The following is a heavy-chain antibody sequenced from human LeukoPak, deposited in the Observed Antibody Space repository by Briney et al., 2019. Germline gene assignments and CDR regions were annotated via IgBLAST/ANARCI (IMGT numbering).Heavy chain of an antibody. J-gene: IGHJ4*02. D-gene: IGHD2-15*01. V-gene: IGHV3-23*01. CDR1: GFTFSAYA. CDR3: AKGPLYCSGTSCYSVDY. Sequence: KSGGSLRLSCAASGFTFSAYAMSWVRQAPGKGLEWVSTISRSSNNTYYADSVKGRFTISRDNSRTTLSLQMNSLRGDDTAVYYCAKGPLYCSGTSCYSVDYWCQGTLVTVSS. CDR2: ISRSSNNT.